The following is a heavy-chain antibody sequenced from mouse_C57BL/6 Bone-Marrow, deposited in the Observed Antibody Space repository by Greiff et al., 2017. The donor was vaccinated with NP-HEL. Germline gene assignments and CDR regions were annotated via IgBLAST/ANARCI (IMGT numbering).Heavy chain of an antibody. J-gene: IGHJ1*03. CDR1: GFSFNTYA. V-gene: IGHV10-1*01. CDR2: IRSKSNNYAT. CDR3: VRHYYGSSWGWYFDV. Sequence: EVQGVESGGGLVQPKGSLKLSCAASGFSFNTYAMNWVRQAPGKGLEWVARIRSKSNNYATYYADSVKDRFTISRDDSESMLYLQMNNLKTEDTAMYYCVRHYYGSSWGWYFDVWGTGTTVTVSS. D-gene: IGHD1-1*01.